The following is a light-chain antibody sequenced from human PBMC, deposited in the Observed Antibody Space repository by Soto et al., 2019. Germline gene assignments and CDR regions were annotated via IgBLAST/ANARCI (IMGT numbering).Light chain of an antibody. CDR1: QSVFSS. J-gene: IGKJ1*01. CDR2: GAA. CDR3: QQYHNWPA. V-gene: IGKV3-15*01. Sequence: EIVLTQSPGTLSLSPGERATLSCRASQSVFSSLACYYQQTGHDPRLLLCGAATRATGIPAIFSGSGSGTEFTLTISSLQSEDFAVYYCQQYHNWPAFGQGTKVDIK.